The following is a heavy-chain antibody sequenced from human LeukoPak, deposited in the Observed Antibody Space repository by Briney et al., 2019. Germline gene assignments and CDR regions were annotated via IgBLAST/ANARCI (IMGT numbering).Heavy chain of an antibody. V-gene: IGHV1-46*01. CDR3: ARDGEMTTKLYYFDC. CDR1: GYTFTSYY. CDR2: INPNSDSI. Sequence: ASVKVSCKASGYTFTSYYMHWVRQAPGQGLEWMGIINPNSDSISYAQKFQGRVTMTRDTSTSTVYMELSSLRSEDTAVYYCARDGEMTTKLYYFDCWGQGTLVTVSS. J-gene: IGHJ4*02. D-gene: IGHD5-24*01.